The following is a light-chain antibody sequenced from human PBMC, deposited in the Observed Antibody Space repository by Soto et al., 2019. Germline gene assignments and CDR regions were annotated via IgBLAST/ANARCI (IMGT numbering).Light chain of an antibody. CDR1: QSVSSK. V-gene: IGKV3-15*01. Sequence: DIAVRKSPSILCSSPLYVATISFLASQSVSSKLAWYQQKPGQAHRLLIYGASTRATGIPARFSGSGSGTEFTLIISRLQSEDSAVYYCQQYNSLRWKFGQVTKVEIK. CDR2: GAS. J-gene: IGKJ1*01. CDR3: QQYNSLRWK.